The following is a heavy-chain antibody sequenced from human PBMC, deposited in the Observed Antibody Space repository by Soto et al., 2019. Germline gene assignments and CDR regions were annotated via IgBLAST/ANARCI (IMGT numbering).Heavy chain of an antibody. V-gene: IGHV3-23*01. CDR1: GFTFSSYA. J-gene: IGHJ4*02. Sequence: EVQLLESGGGLVQPGGSLGLSCAASGFTFSSYAMSWVRQAPGKGLEYVSSISVSGDGTYYADSVKGRFTISRDNSKNTLYLQMNSLRVEDTAVYYCARTTATKSRDCWGQGTLVTVSS. CDR3: ARTTATKSRDC. D-gene: IGHD4-17*01. CDR2: ISVSGDGT.